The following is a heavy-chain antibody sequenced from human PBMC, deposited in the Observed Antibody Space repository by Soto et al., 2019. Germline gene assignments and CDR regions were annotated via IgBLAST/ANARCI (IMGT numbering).Heavy chain of an antibody. V-gene: IGHV1-46*01. Sequence: ASVKVSCKASGYTLTSHYVHWDRQAPGQGLEWMGVVNPSGGTTTYAQRFQGRVTMTRDTSTSTVYMDLSSLTSEDTAVYYCASAMRWLSFGKLLYGAAFDYWGQGTLVTVSS. J-gene: IGHJ4*02. CDR1: GYTLTSHY. D-gene: IGHD3-10*01. CDR3: ASAMRWLSFGKLLYGAAFDY. CDR2: VNPSGGTT.